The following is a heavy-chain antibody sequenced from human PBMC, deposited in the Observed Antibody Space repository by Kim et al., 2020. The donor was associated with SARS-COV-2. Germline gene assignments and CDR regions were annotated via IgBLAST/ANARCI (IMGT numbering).Heavy chain of an antibody. V-gene: IGHV1-69*01. J-gene: IGHJ4*02. CDR3: ASGYCSGGSCSWVDY. D-gene: IGHD2-15*01. Sequence: QKFQGRVTITADESTSTAYMELSSLRSEDTAVYYCASGYCSGGSCSWVDYWGQGTLVTVSS.